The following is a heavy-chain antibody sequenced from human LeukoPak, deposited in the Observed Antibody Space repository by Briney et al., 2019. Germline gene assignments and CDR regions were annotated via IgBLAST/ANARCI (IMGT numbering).Heavy chain of an antibody. Sequence: ASVKVSCKVSGYTLTELSMHWVQQAPGKGLEWMGGFDPEDGERISAQKFQGRVTMTEDTSTDTAYMELSSLRSEDTAVYYCATVSAQQVVPAIDFDYWGQGTLVTVST. V-gene: IGHV1-24*01. D-gene: IGHD6-13*01. CDR2: FDPEDGER. CDR1: GYTLTELS. CDR3: ATVSAQQVVPAIDFDY. J-gene: IGHJ4*02.